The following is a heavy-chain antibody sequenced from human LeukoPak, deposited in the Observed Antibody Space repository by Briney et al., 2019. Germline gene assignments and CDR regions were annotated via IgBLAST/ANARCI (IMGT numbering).Heavy chain of an antibody. V-gene: IGHV1-69*05. CDR3: ARGRGIQLWLDY. Sequence: SVKVSCKASGGTFSSYAISWVRQAPGQGLEWMGRIIPIFGTANYALKFQGRVTITTDESTSTAYMELSSLRSEDTAVYYCARGRGIQLWLDYWGQGTLVTVSS. J-gene: IGHJ4*02. CDR1: GGTFSSYA. D-gene: IGHD5-18*01. CDR2: IIPIFGTA.